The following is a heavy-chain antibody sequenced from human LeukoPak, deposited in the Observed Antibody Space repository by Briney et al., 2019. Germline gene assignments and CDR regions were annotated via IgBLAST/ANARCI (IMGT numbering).Heavy chain of an antibody. CDR2: IYYSGST. J-gene: IGHJ3*02. CDR1: GGSISSYY. V-gene: IGHV4-59*01. Sequence: WETLSLTCTVSGGSISSYYWSWIRQPPGKGLEWIGYIYYSGSTNYNPSLKSRVTISVNTSKNQFSLKLSSVTAADTAVYYCARAPSIVARPGAFDIWGQGTMVTVSS. CDR3: ARAPSIVARPGAFDI. D-gene: IGHD6-6*01.